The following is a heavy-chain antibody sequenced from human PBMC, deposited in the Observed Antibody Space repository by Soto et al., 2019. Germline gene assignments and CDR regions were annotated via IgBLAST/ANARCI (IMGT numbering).Heavy chain of an antibody. J-gene: IGHJ1*01. V-gene: IGHV4-59*01. CDR3: ARLGHVYYYDSSGYREYFQH. Sequence: SETLSLTCTVSGGSIRSYYLSWIRQPTGKGLEWIGYIYYSGSTTYNPSLRSRVTISVDTSKNQFSLKLSSVTAADTAVYYCARLGHVYYYDSSGYREYFQHWGQGTLVTVSS. CDR2: IYYSGST. D-gene: IGHD3-22*01. CDR1: GGSIRSYY.